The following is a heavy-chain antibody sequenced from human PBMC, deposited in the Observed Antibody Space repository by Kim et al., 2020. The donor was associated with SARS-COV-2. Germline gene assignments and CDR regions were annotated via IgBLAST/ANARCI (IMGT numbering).Heavy chain of an antibody. CDR3: ARAETTFGVVMGCLDY. CDR2: IYYSGST. V-gene: IGHV4-31*03. Sequence: SETLSLTCTVSGGSISSGGYYWSWIRQHPGKGLEWIGYIYYSGSTYYNPSLKSRVTISVDTSKNQFSLQLSSVTAADTAVYYCARAETTFGVVMGCLDYWGQETLVTVSS. CDR1: GGSISSGGYY. J-gene: IGHJ4*02. D-gene: IGHD3-3*01.